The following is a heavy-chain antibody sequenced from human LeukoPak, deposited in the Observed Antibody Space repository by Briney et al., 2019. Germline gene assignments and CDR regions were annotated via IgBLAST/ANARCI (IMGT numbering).Heavy chain of an antibody. CDR2: INGDGSGT. D-gene: IGHD6-13*01. CDR1: GFTFSGYW. V-gene: IGHV3-74*01. Sequence: GGSLTLSCAASGFTFSGYWMQWVRQAAGKGLVWVSRINGDGSGTSYADSVKGRFTIYRDNAENTLYLQMNSLRADDTAVYYCARVGGSWFSDYWGQGTLVTVSS. CDR3: ARVGGSWFSDY. J-gene: IGHJ4*02.